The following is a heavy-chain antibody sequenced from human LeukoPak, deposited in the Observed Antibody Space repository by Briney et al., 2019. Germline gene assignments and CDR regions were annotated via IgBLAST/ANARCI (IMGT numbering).Heavy chain of an antibody. CDR3: ARRMSPGGWFGP. V-gene: IGHV4-59*08. Sequence: SETLSLTCTVSGGAITAYYWSWLRQPPGKGLEWIGYIYYSGMTNYNPSLKSRVTMSVGTSKNHFYLKLSSVTAADTAVYFCARRMSPGGWFGPWGQGTLVTVSS. D-gene: IGHD4-23*01. CDR2: IYYSGMT. CDR1: GGAITAYY. J-gene: IGHJ5*02.